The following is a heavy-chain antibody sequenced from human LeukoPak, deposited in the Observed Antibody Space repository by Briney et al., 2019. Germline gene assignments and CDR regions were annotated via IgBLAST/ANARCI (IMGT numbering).Heavy chain of an antibody. D-gene: IGHD2-2*01. CDR1: GGSISSSSYY. Sequence: PSETLSLTCTVSGGSISSSSYYWGWIRQPPGKGLEWIGSIYYSGATYYNPSLKSRVTISVDTSKNQFSLKLNSVTAADTAVYYCARALIVVVPAAIPDWGQGALVTVSS. J-gene: IGHJ4*02. CDR3: ARALIVVVPAAIPD. CDR2: IYYSGAT. V-gene: IGHV4-39*01.